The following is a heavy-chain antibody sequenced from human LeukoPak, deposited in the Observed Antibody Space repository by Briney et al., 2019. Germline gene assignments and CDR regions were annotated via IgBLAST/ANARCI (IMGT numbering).Heavy chain of an antibody. D-gene: IGHD2-2*01. J-gene: IGHJ4*02. V-gene: IGHV4-59*01. CDR2: IYYSGSP. CDR3: ARVLLSSSTSCYPDH. Sequence: PSETLSLTCTVSGGSISSYYWSWIRQPPGKGLEWIGYIYYSGSPNYNPSLKSRVTISVDTSKNQFSLKLSSVTAADTAVYYCARVLLSSSTSCYPDHWGQGTLVTVSS. CDR1: GGSISSYY.